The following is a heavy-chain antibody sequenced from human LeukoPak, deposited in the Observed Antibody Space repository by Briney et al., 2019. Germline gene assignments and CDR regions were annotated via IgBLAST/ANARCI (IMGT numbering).Heavy chain of an antibody. CDR1: GGSFSGYY. V-gene: IGHV4-34*01. D-gene: IGHD3-22*01. CDR2: INHSGST. J-gene: IGHJ4*02. Sequence: SETLSLTCAVYGGSFSGYYWSWIRQPPGKGLEWIGEINHSGSTNYNPSLKSRVTISVDTSKNQFSLKLSSVTAADTAVYYCARGPGYYDSSGPXYFDYWGQGTLVTVSS. CDR3: ARGPGYYDSSGPXYFDY.